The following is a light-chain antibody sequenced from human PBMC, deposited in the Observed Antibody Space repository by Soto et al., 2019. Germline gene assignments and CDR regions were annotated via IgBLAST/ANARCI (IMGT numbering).Light chain of an antibody. Sequence: IQMTQCPSSLCASVGDRATVTSQATQDIRKYLNWYQQKPGKAPKLVIYDASSLETGVPSRLSGSGSGTDFTLTISSMKNEDFETYYCQQYDNPTLIFGQGTRLEIK. CDR3: QQYDNPTLI. CDR1: QDIRKY. CDR2: DAS. J-gene: IGKJ5*01. V-gene: IGKV1-33*01.